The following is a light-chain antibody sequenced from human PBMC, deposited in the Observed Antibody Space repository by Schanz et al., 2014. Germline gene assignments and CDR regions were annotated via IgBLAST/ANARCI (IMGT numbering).Light chain of an antibody. Sequence: EIVMTQSPATLSVSPGERATLSCRASQSVSSNLAWYQQKPGQGPRLLIYGASSRATGIPDRFSGSGSGTEFALTISSLQSEDFAVYYCQQYNGGTFGQGTKVESK. CDR3: QQYNGGT. V-gene: IGKV3D-15*01. CDR2: GAS. J-gene: IGKJ1*01. CDR1: QSVSSN.